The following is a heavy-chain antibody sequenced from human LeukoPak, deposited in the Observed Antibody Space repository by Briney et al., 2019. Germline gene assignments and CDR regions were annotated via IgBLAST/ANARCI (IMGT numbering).Heavy chain of an antibody. J-gene: IGHJ6*04. Sequence: PSETLSLTCTVSGGSITSSSYYWGWIRQPPGKGLEWIGSIYFSGSTYHNPSLKSRVTISVDTSKNQLSLKLSSVTAADTAVYYCARARPIPGYGLDVWGKGTTVTISS. CDR3: ARARPIPGYGLDV. V-gene: IGHV4-39*07. CDR2: IYFSGST. D-gene: IGHD3-22*01. CDR1: GGSITSSSYY.